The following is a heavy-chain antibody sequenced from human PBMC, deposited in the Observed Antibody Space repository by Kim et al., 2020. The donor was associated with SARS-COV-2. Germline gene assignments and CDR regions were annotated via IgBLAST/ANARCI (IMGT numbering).Heavy chain of an antibody. V-gene: IGHV3-30*18. CDR2: ISYDGTHR. CDR1: GFLFSVYG. J-gene: IGHJ5*02. Sequence: GGSLRLSCAASGFLFSVYGMYWVRQAPGKGLEWVAAISYDGTHRVYGDSVKGRFAISRDNAKKTLVLQMNDLTLDDTAIYYCAKGSNNYFDHVEHWGQGTQVTASS. CDR3: AKGSNNYFDHVEH. D-gene: IGHD3-9*01.